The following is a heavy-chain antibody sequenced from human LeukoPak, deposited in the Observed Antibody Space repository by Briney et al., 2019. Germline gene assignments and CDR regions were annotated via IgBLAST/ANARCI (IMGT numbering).Heavy chain of an antibody. CDR2: FDPEDGET. J-gene: IGHJ3*02. V-gene: IGHV1-24*01. Sequence: ASVKVSCKVSGYTLTESSMHWVRQAPGKGLEWMGGFDPEDGETIYAQKFQGRVTMTEDTSTDTAYMELSSLRSEDTAVYYCATGVVVVAATHAFDIWGQGTMVTVSS. CDR1: GYTLTESS. CDR3: ATGVVVVAATHAFDI. D-gene: IGHD2-15*01.